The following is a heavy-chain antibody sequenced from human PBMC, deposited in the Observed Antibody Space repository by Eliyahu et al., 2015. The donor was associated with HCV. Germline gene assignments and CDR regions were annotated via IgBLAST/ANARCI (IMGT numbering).Heavy chain of an antibody. J-gene: IGHJ4*02. CDR2: IYYNGNT. V-gene: IGHV4-39*01. CDR3: ARLPRVVHAKFDR. CDR1: GGPISRSSXYY. D-gene: IGHD2-8*02. Sequence: QLQESGPGVVKPSETLSLTCTVSGGPISRSSXYYWGWIRQPPGKGLEWIGSIYYNGNTYYNPSLKSRVTISIDTSKDQFSLRLTSVTAADTAVYFCARLPRVVHAKFDRWGQGALVTVSS.